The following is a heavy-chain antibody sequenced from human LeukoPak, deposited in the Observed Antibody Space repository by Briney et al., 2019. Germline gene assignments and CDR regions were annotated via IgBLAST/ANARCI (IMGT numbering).Heavy chain of an antibody. D-gene: IGHD5-24*01. CDR3: AKEMATIRAFDF. V-gene: IGHV3-23*01. CDR1: GFTFSTYA. Sequence: GXSLRLSCAASGFTFSTYAMSWVRQAPGKGLEGVSVISGSGSSTYYADSVKGGFTIYRDNSKNTLYLQMNSLRAEDTAVYYCAKEMATIRAFDFWGQGTMVTVSS. CDR2: ISGSGSST. J-gene: IGHJ3*01.